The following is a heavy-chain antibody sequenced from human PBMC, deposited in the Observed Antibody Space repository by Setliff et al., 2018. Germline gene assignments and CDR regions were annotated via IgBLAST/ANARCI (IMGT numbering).Heavy chain of an antibody. J-gene: IGHJ4*02. CDR1: GYTFTSYY. Sequence: ASVKVSCKASGYTFTSYYMHWVRQAPGQGLEWMGIINPSGGSTSYAQKFQGRVTTTRDTSTSTVYMELSSLRSEDTAVYYCARDEYYYDSSGYYRTGYFDYWGQGTLVTVSS. D-gene: IGHD3-22*01. CDR3: ARDEYYYDSSGYYRTGYFDY. V-gene: IGHV1-46*01. CDR2: INPSGGST.